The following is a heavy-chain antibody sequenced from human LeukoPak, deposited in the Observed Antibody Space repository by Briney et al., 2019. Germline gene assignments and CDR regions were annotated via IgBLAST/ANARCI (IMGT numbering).Heavy chain of an antibody. J-gene: IGHJ5*02. V-gene: IGHV1-46*01. CDR1: GYTFTSYY. Sequence: ASVKVSCKASGYTFTSYYMHWVRQAPGQGLEWMGIINPSGGSTSYAQKFQGRVTMTRDTSISTAYMELSRLRSDDTAVYYCARDEGVGYWFDPWGQGTLVTVSS. CDR2: INPSGGST. CDR3: ARDEGVGYWFDP.